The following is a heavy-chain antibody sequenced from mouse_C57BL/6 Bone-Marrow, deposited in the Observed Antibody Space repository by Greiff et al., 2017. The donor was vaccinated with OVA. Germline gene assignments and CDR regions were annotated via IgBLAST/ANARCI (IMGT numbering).Heavy chain of an antibody. CDR1: GFNIKDDY. CDR2: IDPENGDT. Sequence: VQLKESGAELVRPGASVKLSCTASGFNIKDDYMHWVKQRPEQGLEWIGWIDPENGDTEYASKFQGKATITADTSSNTAYLQLSSLTSEDTAVYYCTTGPYYGSSYDGYWGQGTTLTVSS. D-gene: IGHD1-1*01. CDR3: TTGPYYGSSYDGY. V-gene: IGHV14-4*01. J-gene: IGHJ2*01.